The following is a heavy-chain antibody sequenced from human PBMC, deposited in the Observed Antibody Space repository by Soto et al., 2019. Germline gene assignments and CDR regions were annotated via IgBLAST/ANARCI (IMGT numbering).Heavy chain of an antibody. CDR1: GFTFSSYS. Sequence: GGSLRLSCAASGFTFSSYSMNWVRQAPGKGLEWVSSISSSSSYIYYADSVKGRFTISRDNAKNSLYLQMNSLRAEDTAVYYCARDPRPVAGTAPWGQGTLVTVSS. J-gene: IGHJ5*02. D-gene: IGHD6-19*01. CDR3: ARDPRPVAGTAP. V-gene: IGHV3-21*04. CDR2: ISSSSSYI.